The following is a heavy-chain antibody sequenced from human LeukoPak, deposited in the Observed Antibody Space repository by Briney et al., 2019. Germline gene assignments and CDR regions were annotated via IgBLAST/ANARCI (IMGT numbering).Heavy chain of an antibody. CDR2: ISWNSGSI. CDR3: AKDSTVYDSSGLDY. CDR1: GFTFDDSA. V-gene: IGHV3-9*01. J-gene: IGHJ4*02. Sequence: GRSLRLSCAASGFTFDDSAMHWVRQAPGKGLEWVSGISWNSGSIGYADSVKGRFTISRDNAKNSLYLQMNSLRAEDTALYYCAKDSTVYDSSGLDYWGQGTLVTVSS. D-gene: IGHD3-22*01.